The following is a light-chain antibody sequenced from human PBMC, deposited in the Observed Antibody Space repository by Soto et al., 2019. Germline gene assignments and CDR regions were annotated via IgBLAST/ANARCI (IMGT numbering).Light chain of an antibody. V-gene: IGLV2-14*01. Sequence: QSPLTQPTCVSGSTGQSIAICCTGTSNVVGGYNYVSLYQQHPGKAHKLMIYDVSDRPSGVSNRFSGSKSGNTASLTISVLQAEDEADYYCSSYTSSSTYVFGTGTKVTVL. CDR2: DVS. J-gene: IGLJ1*01. CDR3: SSYTSSSTYV. CDR1: SNVVGGYNY.